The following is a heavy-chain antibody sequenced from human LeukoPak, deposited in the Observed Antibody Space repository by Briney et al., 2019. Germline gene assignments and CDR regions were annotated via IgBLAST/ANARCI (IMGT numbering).Heavy chain of an antibody. CDR2: IKSKTDGRTT. CDR1: GFTFSNAW. V-gene: IGHV3-15*01. Sequence: GGSLRLSCAASGFTFSNAWMSWVRQAPGKGLEWVGRIKSKTDGRTTDYAAPVKGRFTITRDDSKNTLYLQMNSLKTEDTPVYYYTTFAAGTTFWGQGTLVTVSS. CDR3: TTFAAGTTF. J-gene: IGHJ4*02. D-gene: IGHD6-19*01.